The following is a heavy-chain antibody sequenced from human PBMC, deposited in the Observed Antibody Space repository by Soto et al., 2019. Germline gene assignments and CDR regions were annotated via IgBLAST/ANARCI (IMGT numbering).Heavy chain of an antibody. CDR2: IYHSGST. V-gene: IGHV4-30-2*01. CDR3: ARDPGYCSGGSCYFYGMDV. Sequence: QLQLQESGSGLVKPSQTLSLTCAVSGGSISSGGYSWSWIRQPPGKGLEWIGYIYHSGSTYYNPSLMSRDSMSVDRSKTQFSLKLSSVTDADTAVYYCARDPGYCSGGSCYFYGMDVWAQGTTGTVSS. D-gene: IGHD2-15*01. J-gene: IGHJ6*01. CDR1: GGSISSGGYS.